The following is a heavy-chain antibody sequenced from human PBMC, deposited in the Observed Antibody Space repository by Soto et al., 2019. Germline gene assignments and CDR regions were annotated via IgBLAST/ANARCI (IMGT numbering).Heavy chain of an antibody. CDR2: ISAYNGNT. V-gene: IGHV1-18*01. CDR3: ARDTYYYDSSGYLGGFDY. Sequence: RASVKVSCKASGYTFTSYCISWVREAPGQGLEWMGWISAYNGNTNYAQKLQGRVTMTTDTSTSTAYMELRSLRSDDTAVYYCARDTYYYDSSGYLGGFDYWGQGTLVTVSS. J-gene: IGHJ4*02. CDR1: GYTFTSYC. D-gene: IGHD3-22*01.